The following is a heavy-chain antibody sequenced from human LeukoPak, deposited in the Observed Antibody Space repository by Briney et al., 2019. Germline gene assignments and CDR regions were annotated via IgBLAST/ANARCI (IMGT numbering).Heavy chain of an antibody. D-gene: IGHD1-26*01. V-gene: IGHV3-21*01. CDR3: ARAPYRGSYRPHSDY. Sequence: GGSLRLSCAASGLNFSCYSLSWVRQAPGKGLEWVSSITCSSGYTYYADSVEGRFTISRDTAKKSLYLQMNSLRAEDTAVYYCARAPYRGSYRPHSDYWGQGTLVTVSS. CDR1: GLNFSCYS. J-gene: IGHJ4*02. CDR2: ITCSSGYT.